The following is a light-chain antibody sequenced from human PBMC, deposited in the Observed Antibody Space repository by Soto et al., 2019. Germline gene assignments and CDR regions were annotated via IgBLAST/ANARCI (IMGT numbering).Light chain of an antibody. Sequence: SYELTQPPSVSVAPGKTASISCGGNDIGSKGVHWYQQKPGQAPVLVIYSDTDLPPVITERFSGSNSANLATLTISRVEAGDEADYYCQVWDSGSAQVVFGGGTKSPS. CDR3: QVWDSGSAQVV. J-gene: IGLJ2*01. CDR2: SDT. V-gene: IGLV3-21*01. CDR1: DIGSKG.